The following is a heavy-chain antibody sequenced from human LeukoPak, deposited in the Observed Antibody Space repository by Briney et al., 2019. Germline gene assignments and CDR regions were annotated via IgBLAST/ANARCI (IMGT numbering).Heavy chain of an antibody. V-gene: IGHV3-23*01. CDR3: ASVTSAFYYLYMDV. CDR1: GFTFSSYG. J-gene: IGHJ6*03. D-gene: IGHD2-8*01. CDR2: ISGSGGGT. Sequence: GTLRLSCAASGFTFSSYGMSWVRQAPGKGLERVSAISGSGGGTYYADSVKGRFTISRDNSKNTLYLQMNSLRAEDTALYYCASVTSAFYYLYMDVGGKGTTVTVSS.